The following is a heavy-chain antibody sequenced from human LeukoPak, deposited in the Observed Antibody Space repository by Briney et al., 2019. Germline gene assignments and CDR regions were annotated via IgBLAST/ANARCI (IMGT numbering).Heavy chain of an antibody. CDR2: IKSRTDGGTT. Sequence: PGGSLRLSCAAPGFTFSNAWMSWVRQAPGKGLEWVGRIKSRTDGGTTDYAAPVKGRFTISRDDSKNTLYLQMNSLKTEDTAVYYCTTGGYDYVWGSYRYGFWWGQGTLVTVSS. CDR3: TTGGYDYVWGSYRYGFW. V-gene: IGHV3-15*01. J-gene: IGHJ4*02. CDR1: GFTFSNAW. D-gene: IGHD3-16*02.